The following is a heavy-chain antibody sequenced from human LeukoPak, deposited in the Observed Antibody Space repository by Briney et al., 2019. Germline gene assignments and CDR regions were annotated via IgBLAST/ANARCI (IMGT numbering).Heavy chain of an antibody. CDR2: IYYSGST. J-gene: IGHJ4*02. Sequence: PSQTLSLTCTVSGVSISSGGYYWSWIRQHPGKGLEWIGYIYYSGSTYYNPSLKSRVTISVDTSKNQFSLKLSSVTAADTAVYYCARDCGGDCYSEGDYFDYWGQGTLVTVSS. CDR3: ARDCGGDCYSEGDYFDY. V-gene: IGHV4-31*03. CDR1: GVSISSGGYY. D-gene: IGHD2-21*02.